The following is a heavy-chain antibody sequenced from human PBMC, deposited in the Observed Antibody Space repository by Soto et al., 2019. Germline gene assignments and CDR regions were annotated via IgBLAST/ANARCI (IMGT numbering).Heavy chain of an antibody. CDR1: GFTFDDYA. D-gene: IGHD5-18*01. J-gene: IGHJ6*02. CDR3: AKDAIPVLLGYTYGAGGMDV. V-gene: IGHV3-9*01. CDR2: ISWNSGDI. Sequence: EVQLVESGGDLVQPGRSLRLSCAASGFTFDDYAMHWVRLAPGKGLEWVSGISWNSGDIYYADSVKGRFTISRDNAKNSLYLQMTSLRPDDTAMYYCAKDAIPVLLGYTYGAGGMDVWGQGTTVTVSS.